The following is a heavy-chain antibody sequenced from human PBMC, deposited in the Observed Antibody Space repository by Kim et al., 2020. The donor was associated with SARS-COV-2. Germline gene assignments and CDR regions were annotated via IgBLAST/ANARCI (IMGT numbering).Heavy chain of an antibody. CDR2: IIPLFGTA. J-gene: IGHJ2*01. CDR3: AMNSFDSNLYHIYWYFDL. Sequence: SSVKVSCKASGGTFKNYVISWVRQAPGQGLEWMGGIIPLFGTANYAQKFQDRVTISADDSTNTAYVEVSSLRSEDTAMYYCAMNSFDSNLYHIYWYFDLWGRGTLVSVSS. V-gene: IGHV1-69*13. D-gene: IGHD3-22*01. CDR1: GGTFKNYV.